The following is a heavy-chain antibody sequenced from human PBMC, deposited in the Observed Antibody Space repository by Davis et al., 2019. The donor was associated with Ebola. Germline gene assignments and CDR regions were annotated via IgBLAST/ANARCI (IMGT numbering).Heavy chain of an antibody. CDR2: FGTGGDT. D-gene: IGHD3-3*01. CDR1: GFTFSDYY. J-gene: IGHJ6*04. CDR3: ARSGLSFGVVKYHYGMDV. Sequence: GESLKISCAASGFTFSDYYMSWIRQAPGKGLEWVSTFGTGGDTYYADSVKGRFTISRDNSKKTIYLQMNSLRAEDTAVYYCARSGLSFGVVKYHYGMDVWGRGTTVTVSS. V-gene: IGHV3-23*01.